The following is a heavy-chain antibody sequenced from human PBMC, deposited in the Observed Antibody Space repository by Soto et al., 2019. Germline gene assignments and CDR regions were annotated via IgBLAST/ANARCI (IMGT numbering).Heavy chain of an antibody. J-gene: IGHJ4*02. D-gene: IGHD2-15*01. CDR1: GFTFSDYY. V-gene: IGHV3-11*01. CDR3: ARSTLVVAAYIPPLALAY. Sequence: QVQLVESGGGLVKPGGSLRLSCAASGFTFSDYYMSWIRQAPGKGLEWVSYISSSGSTIYYADSVKGRFTISRDNAKNSLYLQMNSVRAEDTAVYYCARSTLVVAAYIPPLALAYWGQGTLVTVSS. CDR2: ISSSGSTI.